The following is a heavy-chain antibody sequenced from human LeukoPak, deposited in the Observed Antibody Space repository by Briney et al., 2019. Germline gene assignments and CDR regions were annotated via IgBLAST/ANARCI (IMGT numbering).Heavy chain of an antibody. Sequence: GGSLRLSCAASGFTFSSYWMTWVRQAPGKGLEWVANIKQDGSEKFYVDSVKGRFTISRDNAKNSLFLQMNSLRAEDTAVYYCARDGGITIFGVAKYNWFDPWGQGTLVTVSS. D-gene: IGHD3-3*01. CDR2: IKQDGSEK. J-gene: IGHJ5*02. V-gene: IGHV3-7*01. CDR1: GFTFSSYW. CDR3: ARDGGITIFGVAKYNWFDP.